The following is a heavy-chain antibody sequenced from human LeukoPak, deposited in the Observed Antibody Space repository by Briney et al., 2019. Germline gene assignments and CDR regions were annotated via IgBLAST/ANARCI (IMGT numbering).Heavy chain of an antibody. CDR2: ILSKAGGEAR. D-gene: IGHD2-2*02. CDR1: GFTFTNAW. V-gene: IGHV3-15*01. J-gene: IGHJ4*02. Sequence: GGSLRLSCEASGFTFTNAWLNWVRQAPGKGLEWVGRILSKAGGEARDYAAPMKGRFSLSRDDSKHMLYLEMSSLKTEDTAVYYCTTGGSYTASTGDFDYWGPGALVTVSS. CDR3: TTGGSYTASTGDFDY.